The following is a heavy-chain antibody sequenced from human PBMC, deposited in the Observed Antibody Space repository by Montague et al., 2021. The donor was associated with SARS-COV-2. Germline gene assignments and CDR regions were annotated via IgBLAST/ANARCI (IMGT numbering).Heavy chain of an antibody. D-gene: IGHD5-18*01. CDR1: GASVSSGSHY. CDR2: IYYSGGS. J-gene: IGHJ4*02. Sequence: SETLSLTCTVSGASVSSGSHYWIWIRQPPGKGLEFIGYIYYSGGSKYNPSLKSRVTISVDTSTNQVSLKVSSVTAADSAVYFCARGAGYSYGVDYWGQGTLVTVSS. CDR3: ARGAGYSYGVDY. V-gene: IGHV4-61*01.